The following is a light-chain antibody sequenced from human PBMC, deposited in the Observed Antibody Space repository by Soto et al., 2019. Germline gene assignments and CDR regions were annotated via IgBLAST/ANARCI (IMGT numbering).Light chain of an antibody. J-gene: IGKJ4*01. Sequence: EIVLTQSPATLSLSPGERSTISCRASQSVSSYLAWYQQKPGQAPRLLIYDASNRATGIPARFSGSGSGTDYTLTISTQEPEDFAVYYCQQRSNLLTFGGGTKVEIK. CDR2: DAS. V-gene: IGKV3-11*01. CDR3: QQRSNLLT. CDR1: QSVSSY.